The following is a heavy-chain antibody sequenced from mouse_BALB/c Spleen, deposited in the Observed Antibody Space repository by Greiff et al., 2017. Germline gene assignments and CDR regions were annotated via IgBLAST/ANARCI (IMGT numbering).Heavy chain of an antibody. CDR1: GYTFTDYE. CDR2: IDPETGGT. CDR3: TRERTARANWFAY. J-gene: IGHJ3*01. D-gene: IGHD3-2*01. Sequence: VQLQQSGAELVRPGASVTLSCKASGYTFTDYEMHWVKQTPVHGLEWIGAIDPETGGTAYNQKFKGKATLTADKSSSTAYMELRSLTSEDSAVYYCTRERTARANWFAYWGQGTLVTVSA. V-gene: IGHV1-15*01.